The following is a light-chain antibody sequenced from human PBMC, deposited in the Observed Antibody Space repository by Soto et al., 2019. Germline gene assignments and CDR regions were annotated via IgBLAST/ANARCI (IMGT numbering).Light chain of an antibody. V-gene: IGLV2-14*01. Sequence: QSALTQPASVSGSPGQSITISCTGYIHYDFVSWYQQHPGTAPKLVIYEVSNRPSGTSDRFSGSKSGHTASLTISGLQTEDDAVYYCGSYTSSSNYVFGTGTKLTVL. CDR2: EVS. CDR1: IHYDF. J-gene: IGLJ1*01. CDR3: GSYTSSSNYV.